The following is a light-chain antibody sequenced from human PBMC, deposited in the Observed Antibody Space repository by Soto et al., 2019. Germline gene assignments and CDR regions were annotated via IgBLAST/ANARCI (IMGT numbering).Light chain of an antibody. Sequence: DIQMTQSPSSLSASVGETITITCRASQSISSSLNWFQHSPGQPPKLLLFAASNLRAGVPPRFSGSGSGAEFTLTISSLQPEDFGTYYCQQRHSYPINFGQGTRLEIK. CDR1: QSISSS. V-gene: IGKV1-17*01. CDR3: QQRHSYPIN. CDR2: AAS. J-gene: IGKJ5*01.